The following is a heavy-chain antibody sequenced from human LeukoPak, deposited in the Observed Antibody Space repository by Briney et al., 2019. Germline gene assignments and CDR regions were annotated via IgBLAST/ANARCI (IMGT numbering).Heavy chain of an antibody. CDR3: ARDSYDSSGYYGNLGAFDI. CDR2: IKQDGSEK. CDR1: GFTFSSYW. J-gene: IGHJ3*02. D-gene: IGHD3-22*01. Sequence: GGSLRLSCAASGFTFSSYWMSWVRQAPGKGLEWVANIKQDGSEKYYVDSVKGRFTISRGNAKNSLYLQMNSLRAEDTAVYYCARDSYDSSGYYGNLGAFDIWGQGTMVTVSS. V-gene: IGHV3-7*01.